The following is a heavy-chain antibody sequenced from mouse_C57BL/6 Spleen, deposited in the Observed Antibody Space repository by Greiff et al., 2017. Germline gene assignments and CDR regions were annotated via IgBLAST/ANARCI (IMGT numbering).Heavy chain of an antibody. D-gene: IGHD2-2*01. CDR2: ISSGSSTI. J-gene: IGHJ2*01. CDR1: GFTFSDYG. Sequence: EVKLVESGGGLVKPGGSLKLSCAASGFTFSDYGMHWVRQAPEKGLEWVAYISSGSSTIYYADTVKGRFTISRDNAKNTLFLQMTSLRSEDTAMYYCARPNVRLPYYFDYWGQGTTLTVSS. V-gene: IGHV5-17*01. CDR3: ARPNVRLPYYFDY.